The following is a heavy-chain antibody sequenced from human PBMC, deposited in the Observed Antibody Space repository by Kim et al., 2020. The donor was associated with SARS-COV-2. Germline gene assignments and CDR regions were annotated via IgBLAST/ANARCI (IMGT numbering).Heavy chain of an antibody. CDR2: IDPSDSYT. CDR3: ASHPGPTIAVADDYYYYGMDV. CDR1: GYSFTSYW. Sequence: GESLKISCKGSGYSFTSYWISWVRQMPGKGLEWMGRIDPSDSYTNYSPSFQGHVTISADKSISTAYLQWSSLKASDTAMYYCASHPGPTIAVADDYYYYGMDVWGQGTTVTVSS. V-gene: IGHV5-10-1*01. J-gene: IGHJ6*02. D-gene: IGHD6-19*01.